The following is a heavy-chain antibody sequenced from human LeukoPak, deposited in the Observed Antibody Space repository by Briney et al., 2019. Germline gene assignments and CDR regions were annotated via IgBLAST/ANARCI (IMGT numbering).Heavy chain of an antibody. Sequence: GGSLRLSCAASGFTFSSYWMSWVRQAPGKGPEWVANIKQDGGEKYYVDSVKGRFTISRDNAKSSLYLQMNSLRAEDTAVYHCARDAFSRISVFGVVSDAFDIWGQGTMVTVSS. CDR3: ARDAFSRISVFGVVSDAFDI. CDR1: GFTFSSYW. V-gene: IGHV3-7*01. D-gene: IGHD3-3*01. CDR2: IKQDGGEK. J-gene: IGHJ3*02.